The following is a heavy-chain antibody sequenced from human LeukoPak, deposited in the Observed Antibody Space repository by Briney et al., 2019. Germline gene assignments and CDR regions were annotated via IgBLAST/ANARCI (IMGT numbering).Heavy chain of an antibody. CDR1: GDSVSSNSAA. Sequence: SQTLSLTCAISGDSVSSNSAACNWVRQSPSRGLEWLGRTYYRSKWYNDYGVSVKSRITINPDTSKNQFSLQLNSVTPEDTAVYYCAREGRRSYGSGSYAFDIWGQGTMVTVSS. D-gene: IGHD3-10*01. CDR2: TYYRSKWYN. J-gene: IGHJ3*02. V-gene: IGHV6-1*01. CDR3: AREGRRSYGSGSYAFDI.